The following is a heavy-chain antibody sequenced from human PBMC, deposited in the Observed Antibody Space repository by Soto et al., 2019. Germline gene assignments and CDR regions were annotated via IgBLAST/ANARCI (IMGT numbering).Heavy chain of an antibody. J-gene: IGHJ5*02. D-gene: IGHD3-22*01. V-gene: IGHV4-34*01. CDR2: INHSGST. CDR1: GGSFSGYY. CDR3: ARKMPTMIVVVIQYWFDP. Sequence: PSETLSLTCAVYGGSFSGYYWSWIRQPPGKGLEWIGGINHSGSTNYNPSLKSRVTISVDTSKNQFSLKLSSVTAADTAVYYCARKMPTMIVVVIQYWFDPWGQGTLVTVSS.